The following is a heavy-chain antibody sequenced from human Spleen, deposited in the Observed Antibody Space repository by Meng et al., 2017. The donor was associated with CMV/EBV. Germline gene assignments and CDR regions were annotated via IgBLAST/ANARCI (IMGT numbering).Heavy chain of an antibody. CDR1: GFTFSSYS. CDR2: ISSSSYI. Sequence: AASGFTFSSYSMNWVRQAPGKGLEWVSSISSSSYIYYADSAKGRFTISRDNAKNSLYLQMNSLRAEDTAVYYCARDSDVSAGVRFDPWGQGTLVTVSS. V-gene: IGHV3-21*01. J-gene: IGHJ5*02. D-gene: IGHD1-14*01. CDR3: ARDSDVSAGVRFDP.